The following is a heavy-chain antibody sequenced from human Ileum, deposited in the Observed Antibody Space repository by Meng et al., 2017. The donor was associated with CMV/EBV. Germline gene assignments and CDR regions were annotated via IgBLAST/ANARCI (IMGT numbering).Heavy chain of an antibody. CDR3: ARGRIATLYYYYYYGMDV. Sequence: SETLSLTCAVYGGSFSGYYWSWIRQPPGKGLEWIGEINHSGSTNYNPSLKSRVTIPVDTSKNQFSLKLSSVTAADTAVYYCARGRIATLYYYYYYGMDVWGQGTTVTVSS. D-gene: IGHD6-13*01. CDR1: GGSFSGYY. V-gene: IGHV4-34*01. CDR2: INHSGST. J-gene: IGHJ6*02.